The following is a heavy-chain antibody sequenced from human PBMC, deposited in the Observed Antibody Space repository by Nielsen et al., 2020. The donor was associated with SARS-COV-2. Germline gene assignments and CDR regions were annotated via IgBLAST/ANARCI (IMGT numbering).Heavy chain of an antibody. J-gene: IGHJ4*02. CDR3: AKVSSGGVDY. D-gene: IGHD3-16*01. CDR2: ISWNSGSI. CDR1: GFTFDDYA. V-gene: IGHV3-9*01. Sequence: SLKISCAASGFTFDDYAMHWVRQAPGKGLEWVSGISWNSGSIGYADSVKGRFTISRDNAKNSLYLQMNSLRAEDTALYYCAKVSSGGVDYWGQGTLVTVSS.